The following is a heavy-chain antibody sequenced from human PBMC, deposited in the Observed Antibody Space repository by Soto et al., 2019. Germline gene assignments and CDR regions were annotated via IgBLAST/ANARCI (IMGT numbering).Heavy chain of an antibody. V-gene: IGHV3-30*18. CDR1: GFTFSRYG. CDR3: AKDLGSYGDEYNWFDP. J-gene: IGHJ5*02. D-gene: IGHD5-18*01. Sequence: GGSLRLACAASGFTFSRYGMQWVRQAPGKGLEWVAVISYDGSNKYYADSVKGRFTISRDNSKNTLYLQMNSLRAEDTAVYYCAKDLGSYGDEYNWFDPWGQGTLVTVSS. CDR2: ISYDGSNK.